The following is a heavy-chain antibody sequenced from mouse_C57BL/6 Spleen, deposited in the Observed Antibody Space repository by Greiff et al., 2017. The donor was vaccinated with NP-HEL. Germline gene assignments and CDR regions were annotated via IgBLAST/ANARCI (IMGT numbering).Heavy chain of an antibody. CDR3: ARYLITTVVANAMDY. J-gene: IGHJ4*01. CDR2: IYPGDGDT. V-gene: IGHV1-82*01. Sequence: VQLQQSGPELVKPGASVKISCKASGYAFSSSWMNWVKQRPGKGLEWIGRIYPGDGDTNYNGKFKGKATLTADKSSSTAYMQLSSLTSEDSAVYFCARYLITTVVANAMDYWGQGTSVTVSS. D-gene: IGHD1-1*01. CDR1: GYAFSSSW.